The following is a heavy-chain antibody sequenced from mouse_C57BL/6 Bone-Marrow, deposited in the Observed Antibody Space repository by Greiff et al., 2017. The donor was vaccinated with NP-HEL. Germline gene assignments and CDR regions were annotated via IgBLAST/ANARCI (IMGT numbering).Heavy chain of an antibody. CDR2: INPSSGYT. CDR3: ASIYYGSPYAMDY. CDR1: GYTFTSYW. Sequence: QVQLKQSGAELAKPGASVKLSCKASGYTFTSYWMHWVKQRPGKGLEWIGYINPSSGYTKYNQKFKDKATLTADKSSSTAYVQLSSLTYEDSAVYYCASIYYGSPYAMDYWGQGTSGTVSS. J-gene: IGHJ4*01. D-gene: IGHD2-1*01. V-gene: IGHV1-7*01.